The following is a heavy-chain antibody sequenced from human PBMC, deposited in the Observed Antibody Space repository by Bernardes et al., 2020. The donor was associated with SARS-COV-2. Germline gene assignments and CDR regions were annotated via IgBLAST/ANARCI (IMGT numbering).Heavy chain of an antibody. CDR2: ISGTGADT. Sequence: GGSLRLSCAASGFTFSEYYMSWMRQAPGKVPEWISYISGTGADTNYAESVKGRFTISRDNSKNTLYLLMNSLRTDDTAVYYCTRGLELELITWFDYWGQGTLVTVSS. J-gene: IGHJ4*02. V-gene: IGHV3-11*06. D-gene: IGHD1-7*01. CDR3: TRGLELELITWFDY. CDR1: GFTFSEYY.